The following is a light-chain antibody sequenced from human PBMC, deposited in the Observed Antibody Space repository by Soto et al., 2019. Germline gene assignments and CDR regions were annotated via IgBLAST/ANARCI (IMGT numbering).Light chain of an antibody. CDR1: SSDFGNYNL. CDR2: EVN. V-gene: IGLV2-23*02. Sequence: QSALTQPASVSGSPGQSITISCTGTSSDFGNYNLVSWYQQHPGKVPKLILFEVNKRPSGVSGRLSGSKSGNTASLTISGLQAEDEADYYCCSFTSSNTHVFGTGTKVTVL. J-gene: IGLJ1*01. CDR3: CSFTSSNTHV.